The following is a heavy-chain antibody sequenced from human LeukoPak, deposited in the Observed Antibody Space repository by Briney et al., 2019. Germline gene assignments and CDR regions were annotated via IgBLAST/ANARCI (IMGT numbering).Heavy chain of an antibody. CDR2: ISFDGSNK. Sequence: PGGSLRLSCAASGYTFRKNGFHWVRQAPGRGLEWVAVISFDGSNKYYGDSVKGRFAVSRDNAKNSLSLHMSSLRAEDTGVYYCARDGTGWSRDYWGQGTLVTVSS. V-gene: IGHV3-30*03. CDR3: ARDGTGWSRDY. CDR1: GYTFRKNG. J-gene: IGHJ4*02. D-gene: IGHD2-2*01.